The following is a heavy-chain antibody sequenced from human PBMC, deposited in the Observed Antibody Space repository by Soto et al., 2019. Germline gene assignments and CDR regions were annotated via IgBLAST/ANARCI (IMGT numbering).Heavy chain of an antibody. V-gene: IGHV5-51*01. Sequence: PGESLKISCKGSGYSFTSYWIGWVRQMPGKGLEWMGIIYPGDSDTRYSPSFQGQVTISADKSISTAYLQWSSLKASDTAMYYCARHFYSGSYDIGNWFDPWGQGTLVTVSS. D-gene: IGHD1-26*01. CDR3: ARHFYSGSYDIGNWFDP. CDR2: IYPGDSDT. J-gene: IGHJ5*02. CDR1: GYSFTSYW.